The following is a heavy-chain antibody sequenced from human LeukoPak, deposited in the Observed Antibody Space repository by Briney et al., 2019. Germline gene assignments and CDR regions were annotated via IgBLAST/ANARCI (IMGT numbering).Heavy chain of an antibody. V-gene: IGHV3-74*01. CDR1: GSTFSRYW. D-gene: IGHD1-26*01. J-gene: IGHJ5*02. Sequence: HPGGSLRLSCAVSGSTFSRYWMHWVRQAPGKGLVWVSRINSDGSSTSYADSVKGRFTISRDNAKNTLYLQMNSLRAEDTAVYYCASTSGSYRFDPWGQGTLVTVSS. CDR2: INSDGSST. CDR3: ASTSGSYRFDP.